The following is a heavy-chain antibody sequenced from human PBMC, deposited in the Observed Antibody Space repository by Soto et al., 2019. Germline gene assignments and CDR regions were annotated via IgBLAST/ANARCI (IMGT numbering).Heavy chain of an antibody. CDR2: IKPDGSEE. J-gene: IGHJ4*02. CDR3: ARIFPSGYGRFEC. D-gene: IGHD5-12*01. V-gene: IGHV3-7*01. Sequence: EVQLVEWGGGLVQPGGSLRLSCAASGFTFSSHWMSWVRQAPGKGLEWVANIKPDGSEERYVDSLKGRFTICRDNAKKSWFVQTDSLRAEDTAVYYCARIFPSGYGRFECWGQGALVT. CDR1: GFTFSSHW.